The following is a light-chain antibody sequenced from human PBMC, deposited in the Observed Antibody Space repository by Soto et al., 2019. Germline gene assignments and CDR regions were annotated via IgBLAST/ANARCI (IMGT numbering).Light chain of an antibody. V-gene: IGKV3-20*01. J-gene: IGKJ1*01. Sequence: EIVLMQAPGTLSLSPGERGTPSCRASQSVSSNFLAWYQQKPGQAPRLLIFDASTRATGIPDRFTGRGSGTDFTLTISRLEPEDFAVYYCQFYGDPPKTFGQGTKV. CDR1: QSVSSNF. CDR3: QFYGDPPKT. CDR2: DAS.